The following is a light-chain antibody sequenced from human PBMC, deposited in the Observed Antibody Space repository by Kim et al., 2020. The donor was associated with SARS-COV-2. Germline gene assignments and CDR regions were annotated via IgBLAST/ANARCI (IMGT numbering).Light chain of an antibody. CDR3: QQRSNWPTWT. J-gene: IGKJ1*01. CDR1: QSVSSY. V-gene: IGKV3-11*01. Sequence: TPGESATLSGRASQSVSSYLAWYQQKPGQAPRLLIYDASNRATGIPARFSGSGSGTDFTLTISSLEPEDFAVYYCQQRSNWPTWTFGQGTKVDIK. CDR2: DAS.